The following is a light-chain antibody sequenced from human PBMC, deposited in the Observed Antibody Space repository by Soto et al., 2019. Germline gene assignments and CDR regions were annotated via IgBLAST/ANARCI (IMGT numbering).Light chain of an antibody. CDR1: QNIGNY. CDR3: QQSYTAVFT. Sequence: DIQMTQSPSSLSASVGDRVTITCRASQNIGNYLNWYQQKPGKAPNLLIYGASSLQSGVPSRFSGSMSETDFTLTINNLQPEDFATYYCQQSYTAVFTFGPGTKVDIK. J-gene: IGKJ3*01. V-gene: IGKV1-39*01. CDR2: GAS.